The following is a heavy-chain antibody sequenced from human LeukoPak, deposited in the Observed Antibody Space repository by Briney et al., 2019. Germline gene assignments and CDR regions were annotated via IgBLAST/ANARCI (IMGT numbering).Heavy chain of an antibody. CDR3: ARGVSSGYFGYYFDY. CDR1: GYTLTSYG. V-gene: IGHV1-18*01. Sequence: GAPVKVSCKASGYTLTSYGISWMRQAPGQGLEWMGWISVYNGNTKYAQKLQGRATMTTDTSTSTAYMELRSLRSDDTAVYYCARGVSSGYFGYYFDYWGQGTLVTVSS. J-gene: IGHJ4*02. D-gene: IGHD6-19*01. CDR2: ISVYNGNT.